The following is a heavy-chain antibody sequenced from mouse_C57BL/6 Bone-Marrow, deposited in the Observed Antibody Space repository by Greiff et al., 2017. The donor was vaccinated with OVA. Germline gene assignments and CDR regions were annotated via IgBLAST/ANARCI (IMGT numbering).Heavy chain of an antibody. CDR2: IHPNSGST. J-gene: IGHJ2*01. D-gene: IGHD1-1*01. CDR3: ARGRYGSSFDY. Sequence: QVQLQQSGAELVKPGASVKLSCKASGYTFTSYWMHWVKQRPGQGLEWIGMIHPNSGSTNYNEKFKSKATLTVDKSSSTAYMQLSSLTSDDSAVYYCARGRYGSSFDYWGQGTTLTVSS. CDR1: GYTFTSYW. V-gene: IGHV1-64*01.